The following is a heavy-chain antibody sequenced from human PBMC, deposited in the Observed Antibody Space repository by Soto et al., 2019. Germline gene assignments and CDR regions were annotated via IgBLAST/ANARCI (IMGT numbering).Heavy chain of an antibody. D-gene: IGHD1-26*01. J-gene: IGHJ4*02. V-gene: IGHV3-30*03. Sequence: QVQLVESGGGVVQPGRSLRLSCAASGFTFSSYGMHWVRQAPGKGLEWVAVISYDGSNKYYADSVKGRFTISRDNSKNTLYLQMNSLRAEDTAVYYCAIDEVGATDAGFDYWGQGTLVTVSS. CDR3: AIDEVGATDAGFDY. CDR1: GFTFSSYG. CDR2: ISYDGSNK.